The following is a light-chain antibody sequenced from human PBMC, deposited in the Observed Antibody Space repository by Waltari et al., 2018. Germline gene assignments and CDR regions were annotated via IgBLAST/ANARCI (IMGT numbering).Light chain of an antibody. CDR1: SGDIGVYVY. CDR2: DVS. CDR3: SSYTTGVI. Sequence: QSALTQPASVSGSPGQSLIIPCTGISGDIGVYVYVAWYQQPPGKAPKVIMFDVSNRPSGVSNRFSGSKSGNTASLTISGLQAEDEADYYCSSYTTGVIFGGGTRLTVL. J-gene: IGLJ2*01. V-gene: IGLV2-14*03.